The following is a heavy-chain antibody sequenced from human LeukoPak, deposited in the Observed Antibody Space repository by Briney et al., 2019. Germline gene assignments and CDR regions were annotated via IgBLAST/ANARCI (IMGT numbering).Heavy chain of an antibody. Sequence: GGSLRLSCAASGFTFSSYTMNWVRQAPGKGLEWVSLISRRSTYIYYADSVKGRFTISRDNAKNSLYLQMNSLRAEDTAVYYCAHLPSSGTGIVDYWGQGTLVTVSS. CDR1: GFTFSSYT. CDR3: AHLPSSGTGIVDY. V-gene: IGHV3-21*05. D-gene: IGHD3-10*01. J-gene: IGHJ4*02. CDR2: ISRRSTYI.